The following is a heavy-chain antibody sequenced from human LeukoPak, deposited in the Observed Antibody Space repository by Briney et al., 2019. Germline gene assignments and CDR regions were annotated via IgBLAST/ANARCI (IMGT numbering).Heavy chain of an antibody. CDR2: IYYTGGT. V-gene: IGHV4-59*01. CDR1: SFGSYY. J-gene: IGHJ4*02. Sequence: SETLSLTCTVGSFGSYYWSWIRQTPGKGLEWIGYIYYTGGTNYNPSLKSRVTISVDKSKNQFFLKLSSVTATDTAVYYCARRVHSSSWSSYFDYWGQETLVTVSS. CDR3: ARRVHSSSWSSYFDY. D-gene: IGHD6-13*01.